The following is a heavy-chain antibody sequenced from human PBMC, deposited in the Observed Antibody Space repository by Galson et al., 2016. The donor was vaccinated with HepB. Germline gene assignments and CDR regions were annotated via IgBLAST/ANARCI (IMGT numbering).Heavy chain of an antibody. D-gene: IGHD2-2*01. CDR3: ARERFCSSATCYVGDAFHI. V-gene: IGHV3-7*03. CDR2: IKQDGSEK. Sequence: SPRLSCAASGSTLSTPETTWFRQPPGNRLEWGAGIKQDGSEKYYVDSVKGRFTISRDNAKNSLYVQMDSLRAEDTAVYFCARERFCSSATCYVGDAFHIGGQGTMVTVSS. CDR1: GSTLSTPE. J-gene: IGHJ3*02.